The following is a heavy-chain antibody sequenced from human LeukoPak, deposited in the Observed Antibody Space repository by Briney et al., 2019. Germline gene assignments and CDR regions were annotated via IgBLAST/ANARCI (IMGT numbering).Heavy chain of an antibody. CDR3: ARLGSVGYYNYQYMDI. Sequence: SETLSLTCAVYGGSFSGYYWSWFRQPPGKGLEWIGEINDIGNTNYDPSLRSRVTISVDTSKNQFSLSLTSATAADTAVYFCARLGSVGYYNYQYMDIWGNGTTVTVSS. CDR1: GGSFSGYY. CDR2: INDIGNT. V-gene: IGHV4-34*01. D-gene: IGHD3-10*01. J-gene: IGHJ6*03.